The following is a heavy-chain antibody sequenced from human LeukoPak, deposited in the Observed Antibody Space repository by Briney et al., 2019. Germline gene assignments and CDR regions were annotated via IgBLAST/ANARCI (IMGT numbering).Heavy chain of an antibody. CDR2: IYYSGST. CDR3: AKAGVRYFDSSGLYAFDF. V-gene: IGHV4-39*01. CDR1: GGTISSSSYY. J-gene: IGHJ3*01. D-gene: IGHD3-22*01. Sequence: SETLSLTCAVSGGTISSSSYYWAWIRQPPGKGLEWIGTIYYSGSTYHNPSLKSRVTMSVDTSRNQFSLKLSSVDAADTAVYYCAKAGVRYFDSSGLYAFDFWGQGTTVTVSS.